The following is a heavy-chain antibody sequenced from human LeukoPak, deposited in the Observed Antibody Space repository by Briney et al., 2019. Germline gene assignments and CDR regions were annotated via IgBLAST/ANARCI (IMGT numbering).Heavy chain of an antibody. D-gene: IGHD3-3*01. Sequence: GGSLRLSCAASGFTFDDYGMSWVRQAPGRGLEWVSGINWNGGSTGYADSVKGRFTISRDNGKNSLYLQMNSLRADDTAWYCCAREFIITIFGGGYYYMDGWLKGTTVTVSS. CDR1: GFTFDDYG. J-gene: IGHJ6*03. V-gene: IGHV3-20*04. CDR3: AREFIITIFGGGYYYMDG. CDR2: INWNGGST.